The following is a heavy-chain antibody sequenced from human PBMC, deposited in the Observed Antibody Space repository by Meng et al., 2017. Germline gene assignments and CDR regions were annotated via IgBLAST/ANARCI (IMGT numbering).Heavy chain of an antibody. Sequence: SVKVSCKASGGTFSSYAISWVRQAPGQGLEWMGGIIPIFGTANYAQKFQGRVTITADKSTSTAYMELSSLRSEDTAVYYCARDWSNYYDSSGYEDAFDIWGQGTMVT. J-gene: IGHJ3*02. CDR3: ARDWSNYYDSSGYEDAFDI. V-gene: IGHV1-69*06. CDR2: IIPIFGTA. D-gene: IGHD3-22*01. CDR1: GGTFSSYA.